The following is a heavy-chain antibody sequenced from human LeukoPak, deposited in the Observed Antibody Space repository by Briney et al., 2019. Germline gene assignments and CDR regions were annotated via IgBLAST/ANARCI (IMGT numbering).Heavy chain of an antibody. V-gene: IGHV4-39*02. Sequence: SETLSLTCAVSGDFISSSSYYWGWIRQPPGKGLEWIGDVYYTGRTYYNPSLKSRVFISIDTSNNYFSLNLNFVTAADTAVYYCARRRYYDSTGYFEWGRGSLVTVSS. J-gene: IGHJ1*01. CDR1: GDFISSSSYY. CDR2: VYYTGRT. D-gene: IGHD3-22*01. CDR3: ARRRYYDSTGYFE.